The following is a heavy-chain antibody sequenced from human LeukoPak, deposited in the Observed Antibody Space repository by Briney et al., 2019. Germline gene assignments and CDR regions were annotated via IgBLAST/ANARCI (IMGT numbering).Heavy chain of an antibody. CDR3: AREGGWFGELLTTIDY. V-gene: IGHV1-18*04. CDR1: GYTFTSYG. CDR2: ISAYNGNT. D-gene: IGHD3-10*01. J-gene: IGHJ4*02. Sequence: ASVKVSCKVSGYTFTSYGISWVRQAPGQGLEWMGWISAYNGNTNYAQKLQGRVTMTTDTSTSTAYMELRSLRSDDTAVYYCAREGGWFGELLTTIDYWGQGTLVTVSS.